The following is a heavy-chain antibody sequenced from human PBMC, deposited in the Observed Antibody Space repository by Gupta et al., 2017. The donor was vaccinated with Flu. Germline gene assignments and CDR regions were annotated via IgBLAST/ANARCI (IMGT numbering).Heavy chain of an antibody. CDR2: IKPDGSEK. CDR3: ARKLYYYDSSSLGWFDP. J-gene: IGHJ5*02. V-gene: IGHV3-7*01. D-gene: IGHD3-22*01. Sequence: EVQLVESGGDLVQPGGSLRLSCAASGLTFPNSWMSWVRQAPGKGLEWVANIKPDGSEKYYVDSVKGRFTISRDNANNSLYLQLSSLRAEDTAVYYCARKLYYYDSSSLGWFDPWGQGTLVTVSS. CDR1: GLTFPNSW.